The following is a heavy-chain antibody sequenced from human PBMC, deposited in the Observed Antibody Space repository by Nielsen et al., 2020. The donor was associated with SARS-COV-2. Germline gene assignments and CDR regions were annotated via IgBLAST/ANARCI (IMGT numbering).Heavy chain of an antibody. CDR2: ISSGSGDHT. CDR1: GFTFTSHV. Sequence: LKISCAASGFTFTSHVMTWVRQAPGKGLEWVSGISSGSGDHTYYADSVKGRFTISRDSSQNTLYLHMNSLGAEDTAVYFCARVPTVGSLSYYYYGMDVWGQGTTVTVSS. CDR3: ARVPTVGSLSYYYYGMDV. D-gene: IGHD3-10*01. V-gene: IGHV3-23*01. J-gene: IGHJ6*02.